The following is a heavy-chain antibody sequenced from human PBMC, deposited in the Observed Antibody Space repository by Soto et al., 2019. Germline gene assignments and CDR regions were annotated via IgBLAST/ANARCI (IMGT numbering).Heavy chain of an antibody. CDR2: ISSNGGST. V-gene: IGHV3-64D*06. D-gene: IGHD2-15*01. CDR3: VKGVVAANTFLAY. Sequence: GGSLRLSCSASGFTISSYAMHWVRQAPGKGLEYVSAISSNGGSTYYADSVKGRFTISRDNSKNTLYLQMSSLRAEDTAVYYCVKGVVAANTFLAYWGQGTLVTVSS. J-gene: IGHJ4*02. CDR1: GFTISSYA.